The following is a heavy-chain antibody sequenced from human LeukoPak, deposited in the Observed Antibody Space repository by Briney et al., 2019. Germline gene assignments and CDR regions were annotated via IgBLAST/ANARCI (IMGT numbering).Heavy chain of an antibody. CDR3: ASYAVARVGDY. CDR2: SYHSGST. V-gene: IGHV4-30-2*01. Sequence: PSQSLSLTCAVSGCSISSGGYSWSWIRRPPGKGLEWIGYSYHSGSTYYNTSLKSRVTISVDRSKHQFSLKLSSVTAADTAVYYCASYAVARVGDYWGQRTLVIVSS. CDR1: GCSISSGGYS. D-gene: IGHD6-19*01. J-gene: IGHJ4*01.